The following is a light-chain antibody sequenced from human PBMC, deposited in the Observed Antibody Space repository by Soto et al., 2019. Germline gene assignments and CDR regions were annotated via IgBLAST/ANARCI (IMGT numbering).Light chain of an antibody. V-gene: IGKV3-15*01. CDR2: GAS. Sequence: EIVMTQSPATLSVSPGERATLSCRASQSISTNLAWYQQKPGQAPRLLIFGASTRAAGIPVRFSGSGSGTEFTLTISSLQSEDFAVYHRQHYNAQPLTFGGGTKVEIK. CDR1: QSISTN. J-gene: IGKJ4*01. CDR3: QHYNAQPLT.